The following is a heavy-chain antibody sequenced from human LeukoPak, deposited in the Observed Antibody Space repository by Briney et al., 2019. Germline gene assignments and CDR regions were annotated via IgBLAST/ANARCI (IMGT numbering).Heavy chain of an antibody. CDR1: GYTFTSYG. CDR3: AGDDCVNGVCYIGGS. J-gene: IGHJ5*02. D-gene: IGHD2-8*01. V-gene: IGHV1-18*01. Sequence: GASVKVSCKASGYTFTSYGINWVRQAPGQGLEWMGWISAHNGNTKYAQKLQGRVTMTRDTSTSTAYMELRSLRSDDTAVYYCAGDDCVNGVCYIGGSWGQGTLVTVSS. CDR2: ISAHNGNT.